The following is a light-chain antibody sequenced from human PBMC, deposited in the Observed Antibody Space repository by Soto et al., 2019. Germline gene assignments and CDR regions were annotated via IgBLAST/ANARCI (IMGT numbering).Light chain of an antibody. CDR3: QQRSSWPPIT. CDR2: DAS. V-gene: IGKV3-11*01. CDR1: HYISSD. Sequence: EIVLTQSPATLSLSPGERATLSFRASHYISSDLAWYQHKPGQAPRLLIYDASDRATGIPARFSGSGSGTDFTLTISDLEPGDFAIYYCQQRSSWPPITFGQGTRLEIK. J-gene: IGKJ5*01.